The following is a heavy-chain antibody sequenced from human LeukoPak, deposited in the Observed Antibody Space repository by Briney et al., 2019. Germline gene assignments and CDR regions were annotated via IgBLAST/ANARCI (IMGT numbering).Heavy chain of an antibody. V-gene: IGHV3-23*01. J-gene: IGHJ4*02. D-gene: IGHD6-19*01. Sequence: GGSLRLSCAASGFNFNKYDMTRARQAPGKGLEWVSTITGRSDKTYYTDSVKGRFVTSRDNSKDTLYLRMNSLRAEDTALYYCAKGGWLDDLGQGALVTVSS. CDR1: GFNFNKYD. CDR2: ITGRSDKT. CDR3: AKGGWLDD.